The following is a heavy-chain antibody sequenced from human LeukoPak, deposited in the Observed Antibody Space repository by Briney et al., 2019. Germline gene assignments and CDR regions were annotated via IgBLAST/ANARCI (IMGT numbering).Heavy chain of an antibody. D-gene: IGHD2-2*01. CDR3: ARDPLAYAAGPAGD. V-gene: IGHV3-23*01. CDR1: GFNFGRNG. Sequence: QPGGSLRLSCAASGFNFGRNGMIWVRQAPGRGLEWVSTISGSGQNIYYAGSVKGRFTISRDNFENTLYLQLNSLRAEDTAMYYCARDPLAYAAGPAGDWGQGTLVIVSS. J-gene: IGHJ4*02. CDR2: ISGSGQNI.